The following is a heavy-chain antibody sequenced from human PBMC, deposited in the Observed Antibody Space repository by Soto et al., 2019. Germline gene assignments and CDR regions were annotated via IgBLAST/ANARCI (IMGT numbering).Heavy chain of an antibody. J-gene: IGHJ4*02. CDR1: GNNVSANSAG. CDR2: TYYRSKWNN. CDR3: VRNSWNAPPAFDF. D-gene: IGHD1-1*01. V-gene: IGHV6-1*01. Sequence: SQTLSLPCVISGNNVSANSAGWNWIRQSPSRGLEWLGRTYYRSKWNNDYAASVKSRITVNPDTSKNQFSLHLNSVTPDDTGVYYCVRNSWNAPPAFDFWGQGIQVTVSS.